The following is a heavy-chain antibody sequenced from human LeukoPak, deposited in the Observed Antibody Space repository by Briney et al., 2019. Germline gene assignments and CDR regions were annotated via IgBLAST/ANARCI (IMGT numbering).Heavy chain of an antibody. CDR1: GFTFSSYA. Sequence: GGSLRLSCAASGFTFSSYAMHWVRQAPGKGLEWVAVISYDGSNKYYADSVKGRFTISRDNSKNTLYLQMNSLRAEDTAVYYCAKDVSGFAAVADIFDYWGQGTLVTVSS. J-gene: IGHJ4*02. CDR2: ISYDGSNK. D-gene: IGHD6-19*01. V-gene: IGHV3-30-3*01. CDR3: AKDVSGFAAVADIFDY.